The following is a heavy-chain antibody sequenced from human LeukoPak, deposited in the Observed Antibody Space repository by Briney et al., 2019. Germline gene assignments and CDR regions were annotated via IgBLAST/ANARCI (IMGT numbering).Heavy chain of an antibody. CDR1: GFTVSSDG. D-gene: IGHD6-13*01. V-gene: IGHV3-23*01. CDR2: ISCSGGIT. CDR3: AKDSWSSSWYYNY. Sequence: GGSLRLSCAASGFTVSSDGMSWVRQAAGKGLGWVSAISCSGGITYYADSVNGRFTISRDNSKNTLYLKMTSLRAEDTAVYYCAKDSWSSSWYYNYWGQGTLVTVSS. J-gene: IGHJ4*02.